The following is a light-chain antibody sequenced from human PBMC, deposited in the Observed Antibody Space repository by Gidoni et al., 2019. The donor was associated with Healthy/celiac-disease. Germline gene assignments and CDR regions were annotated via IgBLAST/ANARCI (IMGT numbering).Light chain of an antibody. CDR3: MQGTHWPRT. CDR1: QSLVSSDGNTY. J-gene: IGKJ1*01. CDR2: KVS. Sequence: DVVMTQSPLSLPVTLGQPDSISCRSSQSLVSSDGNTYFNWFQQRTGQSPRRLIYKVSNRDSGVPDRFSGSGSGTDFTLKISGVEAEDVGIYYCMQGTHWPRTFGQGTKVEIK. V-gene: IGKV2-30*01.